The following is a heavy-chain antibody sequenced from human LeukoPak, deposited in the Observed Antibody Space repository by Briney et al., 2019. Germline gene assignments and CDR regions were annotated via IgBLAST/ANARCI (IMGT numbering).Heavy chain of an antibody. J-gene: IGHJ6*03. CDR1: GFTLSSYA. CDR3: ARVGEGRYYQYYYMDV. Sequence: GGSLRLSCAASGFTLSSYAMPWVRQAPGKGLEYVSAISKNGGNTYYANSVKGRFSISRDNSKNTLYLQMGSLRTEDMAVYYCARVGEGRYYQYYYMDVWGKGTTVTVSS. V-gene: IGHV3-64*01. D-gene: IGHD1-26*01. CDR2: ISKNGGNT.